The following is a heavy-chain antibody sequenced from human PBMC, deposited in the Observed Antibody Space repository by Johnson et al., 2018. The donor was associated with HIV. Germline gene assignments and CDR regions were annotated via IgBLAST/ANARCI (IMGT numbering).Heavy chain of an antibody. CDR3: AKDRGSYYFYAFDI. CDR1: GFTVSSYY. V-gene: IGHV3-53*01. J-gene: IGHJ3*02. Sequence: VQLVESGGGLIQPWGSLRLSCAASGFTVSSYYMSWVRQAPGKGLEWVSVIYSGGSTYYADSVKGRFTISRDNSKNTLYLQMNSLRAEDTAVYYCAKDRGSYYFYAFDIWCQGTMVTVSS. D-gene: IGHD1-26*01. CDR2: IYSGGST.